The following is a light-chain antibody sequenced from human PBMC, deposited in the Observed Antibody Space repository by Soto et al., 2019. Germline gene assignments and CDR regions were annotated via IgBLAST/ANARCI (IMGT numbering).Light chain of an antibody. Sequence: NFMLSQPHSVSDSPGKTVTISCSRSSGSIASNYVQWYQQRPGSAPTTVIYEDNERPSGVPDRFSGSIDSSSNSASLTISGLRTEDEAVYHCQSSDRSNHVIFGGGTKLTVL. V-gene: IGLV6-57*04. CDR3: QSSDRSNHVI. CDR2: EDN. J-gene: IGLJ2*01. CDR1: SGSIASNY.